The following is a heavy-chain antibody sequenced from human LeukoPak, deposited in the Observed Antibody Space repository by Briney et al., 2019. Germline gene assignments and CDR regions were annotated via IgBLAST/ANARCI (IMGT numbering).Heavy chain of an antibody. CDR3: ARGSGLTYYYDSSGYYYVDFDY. CDR2: INPNSGGT. D-gene: IGHD3-22*01. CDR1: GYTFTGYY. J-gene: IGHJ4*02. Sequence: ASVKVSCKASGYTFTGYYMHWVRQAPGQGLEWMGWINPNSGGTNYAQKFQGRVTMTRDTSISTAYMELSRLRSDDTAVYYCARGSGLTYYYDSSGYYYVDFDYWGQGTLVTVSS. V-gene: IGHV1-2*02.